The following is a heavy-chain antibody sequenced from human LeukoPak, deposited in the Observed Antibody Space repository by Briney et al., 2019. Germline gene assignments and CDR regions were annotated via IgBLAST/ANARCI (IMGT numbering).Heavy chain of an antibody. CDR3: ARSQGIAVAGTVGEVDY. V-gene: IGHV1-69*13. D-gene: IGHD6-19*01. CDR1: GGTFSSYA. J-gene: IGHJ4*02. CDR2: IIPIFGTA. Sequence: ASVKVSCKASGGTFSSYAISWVRQAPGQGLEWMGGIIPIFGTANYAQKFQGRVTITADESTSTAYMELSSLRSEDTAVYYCARSQGIAVAGTVGEVDYWGQGTLVTVSS.